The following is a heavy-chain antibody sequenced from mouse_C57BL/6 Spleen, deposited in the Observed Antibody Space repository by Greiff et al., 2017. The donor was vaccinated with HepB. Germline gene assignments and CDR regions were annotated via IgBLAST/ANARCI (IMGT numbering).Heavy chain of an antibody. J-gene: IGHJ3*01. D-gene: IGHD2-2*01. CDR3: ADGYDALFAY. V-gene: IGHV5-12*01. CDR1: GFTFSDYY. Sequence: EVKVVESGGGLVQPGGSLKLSCAASGFTFSDYYMYWVRQTPEKRLEWVAYISNGGGSTYYPDTVKGRFTISRDNAKNTLYLQMSRLKSEDTAMYYCADGYDALFAYWGQGTLVTVSA. CDR2: ISNGGGST.